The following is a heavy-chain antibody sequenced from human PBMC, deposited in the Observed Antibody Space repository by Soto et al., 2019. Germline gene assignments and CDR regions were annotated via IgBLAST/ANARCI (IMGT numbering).Heavy chain of an antibody. Sequence: LSLTCSVSGASINNFAYYWGWIRQPPGKGLEWIGTVYYNENTYYNPSLRSRVAISVDTAKNQFSLNLRSVTAADTAVYFCARRERYYGSPGWFDPWGQGTLVTVSS. CDR1: GASINNFAYY. D-gene: IGHD3-10*01. V-gene: IGHV4-39*01. J-gene: IGHJ5*01. CDR3: ARRERYYGSPGWFDP. CDR2: VYYNENT.